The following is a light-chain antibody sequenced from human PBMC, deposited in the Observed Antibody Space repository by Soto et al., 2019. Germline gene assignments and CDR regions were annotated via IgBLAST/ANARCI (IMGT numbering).Light chain of an antibody. CDR1: SSNIGAGYD. Sequence: QSVLTQPPSVSGAPGQRVTISCIGSSSNIGAGYDVHWYQQLPGTAPKLLIYGNSNRPSGVPDRFSASKSGTSASLAITGLQAEDEGDYYCQSYDSSLSGVFGGGTKLTVL. V-gene: IGLV1-40*01. J-gene: IGLJ3*02. CDR3: QSYDSSLSGV. CDR2: GNS.